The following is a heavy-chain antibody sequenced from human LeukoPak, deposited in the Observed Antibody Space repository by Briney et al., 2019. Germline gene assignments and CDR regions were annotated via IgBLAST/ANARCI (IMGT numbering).Heavy chain of an antibody. V-gene: IGHV3-23*01. Sequence: PGGSLRLSCTASGFIFSSYAMSWVRQAPGKGLEWVSTISGSGGRTYYADSVKGRFAISRDNSKNTLHLQMNSLRAEDTAVYYCAKGGVTAEWFDPWGQGTLVTVSS. CDR2: ISGSGGRT. J-gene: IGHJ5*02. D-gene: IGHD2-8*02. CDR3: AKGGVTAEWFDP. CDR1: GFIFSSYA.